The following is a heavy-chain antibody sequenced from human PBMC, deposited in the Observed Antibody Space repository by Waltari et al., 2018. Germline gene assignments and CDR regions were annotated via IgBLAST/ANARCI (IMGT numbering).Heavy chain of an antibody. J-gene: IGHJ3*02. CDR3: ATDRGLMRISVLVDAFDS. V-gene: IGHV1-69-2*01. CDR2: GDPEDGET. D-gene: IGHD1-26*01. Sequence: EVQLVQSGAEVKKPGATVKISCKASGYTFTDYYMHWVQQAPGKGLEWMGRGDPEDGETIYAEKFQGRVTITAEPSTDTADMGLRSLRSEDTAVYYCATDRGLMRISVLVDAFDSWGQGTMVTGSS. CDR1: GYTFTDYY.